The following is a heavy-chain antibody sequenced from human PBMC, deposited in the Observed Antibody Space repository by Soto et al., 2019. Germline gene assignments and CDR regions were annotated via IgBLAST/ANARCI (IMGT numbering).Heavy chain of an antibody. D-gene: IGHD3-9*01. V-gene: IGHV4-31*03. CDR1: GGSISSGGYY. Sequence: LSLTCTVSGGSISSGGYYWSWIPQHPGKGLEWIGYIYYSGSTYYNPSLKSRVTISVDTSKNQFSLKLSSVTAADTAVYYCARAGQYYDILTGYYSKGDFDIWGQGTMVTVSS. CDR3: ARAGQYYDILTGYYSKGDFDI. J-gene: IGHJ3*02. CDR2: IYYSGST.